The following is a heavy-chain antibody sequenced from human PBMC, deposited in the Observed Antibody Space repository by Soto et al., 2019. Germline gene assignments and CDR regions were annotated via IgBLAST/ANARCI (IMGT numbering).Heavy chain of an antibody. CDR1: GFSLSTSGVG. CDR3: AHRQESSSSAYYYFDY. Sequence: QITLKESGPTLVKPTQTLTLTCTFSGFSLSTSGVGVGWIRQPPGKALEWLALIYWDDDKRYSPSLKSRLTITKDTSKNQVVRTMTNMDPVDTATYYCAHRQESSSSAYYYFDYWGQGTLVTVSS. D-gene: IGHD6-6*01. J-gene: IGHJ4*02. V-gene: IGHV2-5*02. CDR2: IYWDDDK.